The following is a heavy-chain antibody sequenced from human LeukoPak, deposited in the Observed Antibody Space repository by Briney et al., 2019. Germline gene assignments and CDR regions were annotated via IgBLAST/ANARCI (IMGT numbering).Heavy chain of an antibody. CDR1: GGSISSGGYY. D-gene: IGHD3-10*02. CDR3: ARNVALPLYYYYGMDV. J-gene: IGHJ6*04. CDR2: IYYSGST. Sequence: SETLSLTCTVSGGSISSGGYYWSWIRQHPGKGLEWIGYIYYSGSTYHNPSLKSRVTISVDTSKNQFSLNLSSVTAADTAVYYCARNVALPLYYYYGMDVWGKGTTVTVSS. V-gene: IGHV4-31*03.